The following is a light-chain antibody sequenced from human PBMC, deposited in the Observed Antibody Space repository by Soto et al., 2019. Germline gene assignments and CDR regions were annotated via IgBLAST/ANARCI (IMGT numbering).Light chain of an antibody. CDR1: QRVSSK. V-gene: IGKV3-15*01. CDR2: GAS. CDR3: QQYNNWPKT. Sequence: EIVMTQSPATLSVSTGERATLSCRASQRVSSKLARYHQKPGHTPRLLIYGASTRATGIPARFRGSGSGTEFPLTISSLQSEDFAVYYWQQYNNWPKTFGQGTKVDIK. J-gene: IGKJ1*01.